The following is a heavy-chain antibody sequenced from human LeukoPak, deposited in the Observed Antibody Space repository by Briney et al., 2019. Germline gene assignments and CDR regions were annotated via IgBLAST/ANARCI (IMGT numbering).Heavy chain of an antibody. J-gene: IGHJ6*02. CDR3: AGVRGDSRGYYYYGMDV. D-gene: IGHD2-21*02. Sequence: SVKVSCKASGGTFSSYAISWVRQAPGQGLEWMGRIIPILGIANYAQKFQGRVTITADKSTSTAYMELSSLRSEDTAVYYCAGVRGDSRGYYYYGMDVWGQGTTVTVSS. CDR1: GGTFSSYA. V-gene: IGHV1-69*04. CDR2: IIPILGIA.